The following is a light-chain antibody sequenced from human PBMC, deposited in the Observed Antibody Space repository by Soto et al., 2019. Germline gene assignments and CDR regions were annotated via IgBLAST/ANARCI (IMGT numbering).Light chain of an antibody. CDR2: AAS. CDR1: QGISSY. V-gene: IGKV1-8*01. J-gene: IGKJ4*01. Sequence: AIRMTQSPSSLSASTGDRVTITCRASQGISSYLAWYQQQVGKAPKLLIYAASTLQSGVPSRFSGSGSGTDFTLTISCLQSEDFATYYCQQYYSYPFTFGGGTKVEIK. CDR3: QQYYSYPFT.